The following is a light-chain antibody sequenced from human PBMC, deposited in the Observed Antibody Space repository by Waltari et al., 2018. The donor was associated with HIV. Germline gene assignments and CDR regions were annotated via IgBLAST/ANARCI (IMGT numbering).Light chain of an antibody. J-gene: IGLJ3*02. CDR2: EVS. CDR1: SSDFGFANS. V-gene: IGLV2-14*03. Sequence: QSVLTQPASVSGSPGQSVTISCTGPSSDFGFANSVSWYQQYPGKAPTLIIYEVSSRPSGVSDRFSGSKSGNTASLTISGLQNEDEADYFCTSYTTSDTLRFGGGTKVTVL. CDR3: TSYTTSDTLR.